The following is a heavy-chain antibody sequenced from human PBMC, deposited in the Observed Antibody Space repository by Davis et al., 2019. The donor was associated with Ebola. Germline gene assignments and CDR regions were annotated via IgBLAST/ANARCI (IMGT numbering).Heavy chain of an antibody. CDR1: GYTFPGYY. J-gene: IGHJ4*02. V-gene: IGHV1-69*04. D-gene: IGHD1-26*01. Sequence: SVKVSCKASGYTFPGYYMHWVRQAPGQGLEWMGRIIPILGIANYAQKFQGRVTITADKSTSTAYMELSSLRSEDRAVYYCARGVGATADYWGQGTLVTVSS. CDR3: ARGVGATADY. CDR2: IIPILGIA.